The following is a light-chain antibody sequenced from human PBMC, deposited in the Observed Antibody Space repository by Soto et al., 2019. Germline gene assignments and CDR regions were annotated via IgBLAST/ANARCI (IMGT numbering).Light chain of an antibody. J-gene: IGKJ4*01. Sequence: EIALTQSPDTLSLSPGDIATLSCRASQNVGSSYVAWYQQKPGQAPRLLIFAAYRRASGIPDRFSGSGSGTDFTITIGRLEPEDFAVYYCQKYRSSPLTFGGGTKVEIK. CDR1: QNVGSSY. CDR3: QKYRSSPLT. CDR2: AAY. V-gene: IGKV3-20*01.